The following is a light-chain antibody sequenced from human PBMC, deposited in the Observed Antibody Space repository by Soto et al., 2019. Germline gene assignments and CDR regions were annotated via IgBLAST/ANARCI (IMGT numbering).Light chain of an antibody. CDR1: IGSIASNY. V-gene: IGLV6-57*02. CDR3: QSFDSNHRV. Sequence: NFMLTQPHSLSESPGKTVTISCTGSIGSIASNYVQWYQQRPGSAPTTVIYEDNLRPSGVPDRFSGSIDSSSNSASLTISGLKTEDEADYYCQSFDSNHRVFGGGHKLTVL. CDR2: EDN. J-gene: IGLJ3*02.